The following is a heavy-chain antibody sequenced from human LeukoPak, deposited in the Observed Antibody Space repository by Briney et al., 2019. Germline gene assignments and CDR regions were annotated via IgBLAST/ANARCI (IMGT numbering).Heavy chain of an antibody. CDR3: ASSSGSYYTPYFDY. Sequence: SVKVSCKASGGTFSSYAISWVRQAPGQGLEWMGGIIPIFGTANYAQKFQGRVTITADESTSTAYMELSRLRSEDTAVYYCASSSGSYYTPYFDYWGQGTLVTVSS. J-gene: IGHJ4*02. CDR2: IIPIFGTA. D-gene: IGHD3-10*01. V-gene: IGHV1-69*13. CDR1: GGTFSSYA.